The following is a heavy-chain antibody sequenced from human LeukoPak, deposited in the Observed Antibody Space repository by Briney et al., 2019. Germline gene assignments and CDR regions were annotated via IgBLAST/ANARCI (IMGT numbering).Heavy chain of an antibody. V-gene: IGHV1-2*02. CDR3: ARAHGVGTSFNIDY. CDR2: INPNSGGT. CDR1: GYTFTFNY. Sequence: ASAKVSCKAAGYTFTFNYKHLIREAPGQGLEWMGWINPNSGGTNYAQKFQGRVTVTRDMSISTAYMELSRLRSDDTSVYYCARAHGVGTSFNIDYWGQGTLVTVSS. J-gene: IGHJ4*02. D-gene: IGHD1-26*01.